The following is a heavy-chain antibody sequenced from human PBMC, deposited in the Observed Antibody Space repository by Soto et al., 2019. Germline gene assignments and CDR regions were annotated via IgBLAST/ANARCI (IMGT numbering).Heavy chain of an antibody. Sequence: EVQLVESGGGLVQPGGSLRLSCAASGFTVSSNYMSWVRQAPGKGLEWVSVIYSGGSTYYADSVKGRFTISRHNSKNTLYLQMNSLSAEDPAVYYCARGRGSGWYGPTFDYWGQGTLVTVSS. V-gene: IGHV3-53*04. CDR1: GFTVSSNY. CDR2: IYSGGST. CDR3: ARGRGSGWYGPTFDY. D-gene: IGHD6-19*01. J-gene: IGHJ4*02.